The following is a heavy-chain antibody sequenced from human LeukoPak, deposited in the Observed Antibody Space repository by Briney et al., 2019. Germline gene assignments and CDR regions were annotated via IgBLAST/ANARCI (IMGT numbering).Heavy chain of an antibody. CDR1: GFNFNNYG. J-gene: IGHJ4*02. Sequence: EGSLRLSCEASGFNFNNYGMHWVRQAPGKGLEWVAALWFDGSHEYYADSVKGRFTISRDNFKNTLFMEMNALTAGDTAIYYCAKDASDFGDSYFDHWGQGTPVTVSS. CDR2: LWFDGSHE. CDR3: AKDASDFGDSYFDH. V-gene: IGHV3-33*06. D-gene: IGHD4-17*01.